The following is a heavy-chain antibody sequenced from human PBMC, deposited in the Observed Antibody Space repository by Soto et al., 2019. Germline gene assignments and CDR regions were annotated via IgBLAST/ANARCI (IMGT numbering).Heavy chain of an antibody. J-gene: IGHJ6*02. CDR1: GGTFSSYS. CDR3: ARDRNSYGYVVFYGMDV. CDR2: IIPIFGTA. Sequence: GASVKVSCKASGGTFSSYSISWVRQAPGQGLEWMGGIIPIFGTADYAQRFQGRVTISRDNSKNTLYLQMNSLRAEDTAVYYCARDRNSYGYVVFYGMDVWGQGTTVTVSS. V-gene: IGHV1-69*05. D-gene: IGHD5-18*01.